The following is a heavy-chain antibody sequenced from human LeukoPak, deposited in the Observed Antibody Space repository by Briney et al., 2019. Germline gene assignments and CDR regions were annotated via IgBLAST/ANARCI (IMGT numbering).Heavy chain of an antibody. D-gene: IGHD6-13*01. CDR2: INPRGGST. CDR3: ARDRAAAAASFDY. Sequence: ASVTVSCTASGYTFTSYYMHWVRQAPGQGPEWMGIINPRGGSTDYAQKFQGRVTMTRDMSTSTVYMELSSLRSEDTAVYYCARDRAAAAASFDYWGQGTLVTVSS. V-gene: IGHV1-46*01. J-gene: IGHJ4*02. CDR1: GYTFTSYY.